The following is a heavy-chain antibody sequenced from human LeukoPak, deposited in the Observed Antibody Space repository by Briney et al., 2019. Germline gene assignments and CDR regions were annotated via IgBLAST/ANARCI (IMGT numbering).Heavy chain of an antibody. CDR1: GFTFDDYG. Sequence: GGSLRLSCAASGFTFDDYGMSWVRQAPGKGLEWVSGINWNGGSTVYADSVKGRLTISRDNAKNSLYLQMNSLRAEDTALYYCARGGGDVDTAIPPYFDYWGQGTLVTVSS. D-gene: IGHD5-18*01. CDR2: INWNGGST. V-gene: IGHV3-20*04. J-gene: IGHJ4*02. CDR3: ARGGGDVDTAIPPYFDY.